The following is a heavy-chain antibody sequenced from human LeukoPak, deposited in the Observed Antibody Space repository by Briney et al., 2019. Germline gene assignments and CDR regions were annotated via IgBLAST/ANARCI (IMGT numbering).Heavy chain of an antibody. CDR2: ISSSGITI. D-gene: IGHD3-22*01. CDR3: AGTYYYDSSGFYPEFFQH. J-gene: IGHJ1*01. V-gene: IGHV3-48*03. Sequence: GGSLRLSCAASGFLFSSFEVNWVRQAPGKGLEWVSYISSSGITIYYADSVKGRFTISRDNAKNSLYLQMNSLRAEDTALYYCAGTYYYDSSGFYPEFFQHWGQGTLVIISS. CDR1: GFLFSSFE.